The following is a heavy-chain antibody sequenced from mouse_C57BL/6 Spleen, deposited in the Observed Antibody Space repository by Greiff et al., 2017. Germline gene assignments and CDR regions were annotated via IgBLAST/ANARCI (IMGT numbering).Heavy chain of an antibody. CDR1: GYAFTNYL. CDR3: ARGGITTVVDY. V-gene: IGHV1-54*01. CDR2: INPGSGGT. Sequence: VQLQQSGAELVRPGTSVKVSCKASGYAFTNYLIEWVKQRPGQGLEWIGVINPGSGGTNYNEKFKGKETLTADKSSSTAYMQLSSLTSEDSAVYFCARGGITTVVDYWGQGTTLTVSS. D-gene: IGHD1-1*01. J-gene: IGHJ2*01.